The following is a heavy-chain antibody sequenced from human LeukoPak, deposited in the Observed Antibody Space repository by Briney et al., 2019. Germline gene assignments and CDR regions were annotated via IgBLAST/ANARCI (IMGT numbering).Heavy chain of an antibody. J-gene: IGHJ6*02. CDR1: GFTFSDYF. CDR3: ARDRAWAGRYYYGMDV. CDR2: ISSSGSTI. Sequence: PGGSLRLSCAASGFTFSDYFMSWIRQAPGKGLEWVSYISSSGSTIYYADSVKGRFTISGDNAKNSLYLQMNSLRAEDTAVYYCARDRAWAGRYYYGMDVWGQGTTVTVSS. V-gene: IGHV3-11*01. D-gene: IGHD2-21*01.